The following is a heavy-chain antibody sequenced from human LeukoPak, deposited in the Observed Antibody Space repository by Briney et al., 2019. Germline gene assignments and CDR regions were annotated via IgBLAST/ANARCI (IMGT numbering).Heavy chain of an antibody. CDR2: INPNSGGT. CDR1: GYTFTGYY. J-gene: IGHJ4*02. D-gene: IGHD5-18*01. V-gene: IGHV1-2*02. Sequence: GASVKVSCKASGYTFTGYYMHWVRQAPGQGLEWMGWINPNSGGTNYAQKFQGRVTMTRDTSISTAYMELSRLRSDDTAVYYCARDRMKYSYGHFDYWGQGTLVTVSS. CDR3: ARDRMKYSYGHFDY.